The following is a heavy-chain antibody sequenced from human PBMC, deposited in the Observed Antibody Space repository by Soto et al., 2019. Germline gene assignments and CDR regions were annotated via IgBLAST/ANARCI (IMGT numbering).Heavy chain of an antibody. CDR2: IWYDGSNK. V-gene: IGHV3-33*01. D-gene: IGHD2-2*01. CDR3: AREGVPAAISYYYYYMDV. J-gene: IGHJ6*03. CDR1: GFTFSSYG. Sequence: GGSLRLSCAASGFTFSSYGMHWVRQAPGKGLEWVAVIWYDGSNKYYADSVKGRFTISRDNSKNTLYLQMNRLRAEDTAVYYCAREGVPAAISYYYYYMDVWGKGTTVTVSS.